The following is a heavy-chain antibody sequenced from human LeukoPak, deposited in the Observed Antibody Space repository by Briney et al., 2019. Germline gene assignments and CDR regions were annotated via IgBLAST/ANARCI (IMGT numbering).Heavy chain of an antibody. D-gene: IGHD1-26*01. CDR2: IYYSGST. V-gene: IGHV4-61*01. CDR1: GGSVSSGSYY. Sequence: SETLSLTCTVSGGSVSSGSYYWSWIRQPPGKGLEWIGYIYYSGSTKYNPSPKSRVTISIDTSKNQFSLKLSSVTAADTAMYYCAGVVGGSYSMDVWGQGTTVTVSS. J-gene: IGHJ6*03. CDR3: AGVVGGSYSMDV.